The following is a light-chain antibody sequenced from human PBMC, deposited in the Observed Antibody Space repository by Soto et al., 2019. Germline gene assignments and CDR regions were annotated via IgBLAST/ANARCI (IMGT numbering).Light chain of an antibody. CDR2: SNN. CDR3: ALWDDSLNGWV. V-gene: IGLV1-44*01. CDR1: SSNIGRNV. J-gene: IGLJ3*02. Sequence: QSVVTQPPSASGTPGQRVTISCSGSSSNIGRNVVNWYQHLPGTAPKLLIYSNNRRPSGVPDRFSGSKSGTSASLAISGLQSEDEADYYCALWDDSLNGWVFGGGTKLTVL.